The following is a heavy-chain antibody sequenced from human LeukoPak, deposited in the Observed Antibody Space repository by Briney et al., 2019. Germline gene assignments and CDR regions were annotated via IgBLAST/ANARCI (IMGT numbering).Heavy chain of an antibody. CDR3: AHRLGEPSEYYYDSGGFHFDY. Sequence: SGPTLVKPTQTLTLTCTFSGFSLSTSGVGVGWIRQPPGKALEWLALIYWDDDKRYSPSLKSRLTITKDTSKNQVVLTMTNMDPVDTATYYCAHRLGEPSEYYYDSGGFHFDYWGQGTLVTVSS. V-gene: IGHV2-5*02. D-gene: IGHD3-22*01. J-gene: IGHJ4*02. CDR2: IYWDDDK. CDR1: GFSLSTSGVG.